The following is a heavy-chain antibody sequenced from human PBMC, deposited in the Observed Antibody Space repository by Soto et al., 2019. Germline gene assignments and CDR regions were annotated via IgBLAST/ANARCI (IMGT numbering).Heavy chain of an antibody. CDR1: GDSISSRSYY. J-gene: IGHJ6*02. Sequence: PSETLSLTCTVTGDSISSRSYYWGWIRQPPGKGLEWIGSIYYSGSTYNNPSLRSRVSMSIDTSKDQFSLKLKSVTAADTAVYYCARGPSYGDYLYYYYGMDVWGQGTTVTVSS. D-gene: IGHD4-17*01. V-gene: IGHV4-39*07. CDR3: ARGPSYGDYLYYYYGMDV. CDR2: IYYSGST.